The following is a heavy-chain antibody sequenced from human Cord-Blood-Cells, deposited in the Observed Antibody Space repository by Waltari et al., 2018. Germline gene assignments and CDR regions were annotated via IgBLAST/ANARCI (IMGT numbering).Heavy chain of an antibody. D-gene: IGHD2-21*02. Sequence: EVQLVESGGGLVQPGRSLRLSCAASGFTFDDYAMHWVRQAPGKGLEWVSGISWNSGRIGYADSVKGRFTIYRDNAKNSLYLQMNSLRAEDTALYYCAKDMGYGGNSHWYFDLWGRGTLVTVSS. V-gene: IGHV3-9*01. CDR2: ISWNSGRI. CDR3: AKDMGYGGNSHWYFDL. J-gene: IGHJ2*01. CDR1: GFTFDDYA.